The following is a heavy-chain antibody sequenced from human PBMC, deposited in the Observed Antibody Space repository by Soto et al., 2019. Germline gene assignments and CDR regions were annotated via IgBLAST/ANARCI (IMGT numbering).Heavy chain of an antibody. Sequence: QVQLVESGGGVVQPGRSLRLSCAASGFTXXXHGMHWVRQAPGKGLEWVAVIWYDGSYKYYADSVKGRFTISRDNSKNTLYLQMNSLRAEDTALYYCARQDMVSYYFDSWGQGTLVTVSS. J-gene: IGHJ4*02. CDR3: ARQDMVSYYFDS. V-gene: IGHV3-33*01. CDR2: IWYDGSYK. CDR1: GFTXXXHG. D-gene: IGHD2-8*01.